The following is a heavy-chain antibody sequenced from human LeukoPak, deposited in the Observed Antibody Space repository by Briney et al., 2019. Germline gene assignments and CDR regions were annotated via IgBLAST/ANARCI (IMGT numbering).Heavy chain of an antibody. CDR1: GFTFDDNA. CDR2: ISWNSGTI. CDR3: AKGGATVTTWFDY. J-gene: IGHJ4*02. V-gene: IGHV3-9*03. D-gene: IGHD4-17*01. Sequence: GRSLRLSCAASGFTFDDNAMHWARQAPGKGLEWVSGISWNSGTIAYADPVKGRFTISRDNAKNSLYLQMNSLRAEDMALYYCAKGGATVTTWFDYWGQGTMVSVSS.